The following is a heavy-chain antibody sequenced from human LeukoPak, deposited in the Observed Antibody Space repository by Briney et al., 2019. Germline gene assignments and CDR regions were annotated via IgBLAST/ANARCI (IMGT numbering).Heavy chain of an antibody. D-gene: IGHD1-14*01. Sequence: ASVKVSCKASGYTFTSYGISWVRQAPGQGLEWMGWISAYNGNTNYAQKLQGRVTMTTDTSTSTAYMELRSLRSDDTAVYYCATVNRKTGYYYGMDVWGQGTTVTVSS. CDR1: GYTFTSYG. V-gene: IGHV1-18*01. CDR3: ATVNRKTGYYYGMDV. J-gene: IGHJ6*02. CDR2: ISAYNGNT.